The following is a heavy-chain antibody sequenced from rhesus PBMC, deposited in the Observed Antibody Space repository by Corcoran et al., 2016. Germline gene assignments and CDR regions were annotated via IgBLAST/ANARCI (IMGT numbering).Heavy chain of an antibody. CDR3: SRDLVVVATFDY. V-gene: IGHV3-134*01. J-gene: IGHJ4*01. Sequence: DVHLGDSGGALAQPGGSLSLSWAASGFTLDGFATSWVRQAPGKGLEWVSRISWDGGSTYYADSVKGRFTISRDNAKNTLYLQMDRLRAEDTALYYCSRDLVVVATFDYWGPGVLVTVSS. CDR1: GFTLDGFA. D-gene: IGHD2-21*01. CDR2: ISWDGGST.